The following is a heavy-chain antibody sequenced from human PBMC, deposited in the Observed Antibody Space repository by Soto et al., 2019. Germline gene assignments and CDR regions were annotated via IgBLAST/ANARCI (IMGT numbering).Heavy chain of an antibody. V-gene: IGHV3-7*04. J-gene: IGHJ4*02. CDR1: GFTFSSYW. Sequence: EVQLVESGGGLVQPGGSLRLSCAASGFTFSSYWMSWVRQAPGKGLEWVANIKQDGSEKYYVDSVKGRFTISRDNAKNSLYLQMNSLRAEDTAVYYCARGVSWDSSGYFDYWGQGTLVTVSS. CDR2: IKQDGSEK. D-gene: IGHD3-22*01. CDR3: ARGVSWDSSGYFDY.